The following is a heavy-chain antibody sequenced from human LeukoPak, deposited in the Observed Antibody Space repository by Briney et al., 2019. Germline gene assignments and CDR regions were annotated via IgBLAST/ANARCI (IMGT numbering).Heavy chain of an antibody. J-gene: IGHJ5*02. Sequence: SETLSLTCTVSGGSISSSSYYWGWIRQPPGKGLEWIGSIYYSGSTYYNPSLKSRVTISVDTSKNQFSLKLSSVTAADTAVYYCATGRTTERDGYNYDWFDPWGQGTLVTVSS. CDR2: IYYSGST. CDR1: GGSISSSSYY. V-gene: IGHV4-39*07. CDR3: ATGRTTERDGYNYDWFDP. D-gene: IGHD5-24*01.